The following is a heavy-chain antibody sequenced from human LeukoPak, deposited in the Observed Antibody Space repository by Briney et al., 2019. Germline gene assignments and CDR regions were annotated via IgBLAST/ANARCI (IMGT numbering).Heavy chain of an antibody. CDR3: AKDLASLYDAFNV. D-gene: IGHD2/OR15-2a*01. Sequence: GGSLRLPCAASGFPFGDYAMDWVRQAPGKGLEWVSLISGDGGRTFYADSVKGRFTISRDNSKNSLYLQMNSLRTEDSALYYCAKDLASLYDAFNVWGQGTMVTVSS. J-gene: IGHJ3*01. V-gene: IGHV3-43*02. CDR2: ISGDGGRT. CDR1: GFPFGDYA.